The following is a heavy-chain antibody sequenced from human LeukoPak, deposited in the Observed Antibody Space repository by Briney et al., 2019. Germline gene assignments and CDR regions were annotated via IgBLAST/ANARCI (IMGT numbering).Heavy chain of an antibody. V-gene: IGHV3-21*05. J-gene: IGHJ4*01. CDR1: GFNFIDYS. D-gene: IGHD5-12*01. CDR3: ARDHRYAFDN. CDR2: IGINSGNT. Sequence: AGGSLRLSCAASGFNFIDYSMNWVRQAPGRGVEWISYIGINSGNTKYADSVKGRFTISRDKARNSLYLQMNSLRVENTAMYYCARDHRYAFDNWGHGTLVTVSS.